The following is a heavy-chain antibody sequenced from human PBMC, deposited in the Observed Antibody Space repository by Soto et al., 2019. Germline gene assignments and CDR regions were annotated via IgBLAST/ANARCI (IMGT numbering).Heavy chain of an antibody. CDR1: GGSISSSTYY. CDR2: FYYSGTT. CDR3: ARHVIPTRPHGFDS. V-gene: IGHV4-39*01. D-gene: IGHD6-6*01. J-gene: IGHJ4*02. Sequence: SETLSLTCTVSGGSISSSTYYWGWNRQPPGKGLEWIGNFYYSGTTFYTPSLRGRVTFSVDTSKNQFSLNLSSVTAADTAVYYCARHVIPTRPHGFDSWGQGTLVTVSS.